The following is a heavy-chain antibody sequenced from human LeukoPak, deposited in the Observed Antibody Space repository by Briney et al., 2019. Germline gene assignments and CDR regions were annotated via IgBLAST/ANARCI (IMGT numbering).Heavy chain of an antibody. CDR1: GGTFISYG. CDR3: ARDVPTTVNWFDP. J-gene: IGHJ5*02. V-gene: IGHV1-18*01. D-gene: IGHD4-17*01. CDR2: ISAYNGNT. Sequence: ASVKVSCKASGGTFISYGINWVRQAPGQGLEWMGRISAYNGNTNYAQKFQGRVSMTTDTSTSTAYMELWGLRSDDTAVYYCARDVPTTVNWFDPWGQGTLVTVSS.